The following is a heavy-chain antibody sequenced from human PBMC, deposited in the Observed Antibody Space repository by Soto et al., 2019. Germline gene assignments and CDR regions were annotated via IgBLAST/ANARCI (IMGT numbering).Heavy chain of an antibody. V-gene: IGHV1-69*01. CDR2: IIPVFAST. J-gene: IGHJ4*02. Sequence: QVHLGQSGAEVKKPASSVKVSCQASGGTFSTYGITLGRQAPGHGLEWMGAIIPVFASTSSAQLFRDRLAITADEGSSTDYMALGGLISEDTAIDFNATAGFRATAIQRLEHWGQGTVVTVS. CDR1: GGTFSTYG. D-gene: IGHD1-1*01. CDR3: ATAGFRATAIQRLEH.